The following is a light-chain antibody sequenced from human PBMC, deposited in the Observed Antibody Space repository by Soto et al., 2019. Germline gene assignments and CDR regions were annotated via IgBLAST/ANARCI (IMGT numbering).Light chain of an antibody. CDR3: QQYGTFPFS. J-gene: IGKJ2*01. Sequence: EIVLTQSPGTLSVSAGESATLSCRANQVVSSSYLAWYQQKPGQAPRLLIYHASDRDAGIPDRFSGSGSGTDFTLTITRLEPEDFALFYCQQYGTFPFSFGQGTKLEIK. CDR1: QVVSSSY. V-gene: IGKV3-20*01. CDR2: HAS.